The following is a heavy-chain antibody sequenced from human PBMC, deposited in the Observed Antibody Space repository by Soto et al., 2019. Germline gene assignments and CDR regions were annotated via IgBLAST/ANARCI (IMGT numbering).Heavy chain of an antibody. Sequence: EVQLLESGGGLVQPGGSLRLSCAASGFTFSNYAMTWVRQSPGKGLEWVSGISGSGDSKSYADSVKGRFTISRDNSKNTLYLQMNGLRAEDTATYYCAKGAYGSGSYDCWGQGTLVTVSS. D-gene: IGHD3-10*01. CDR3: AKGAYGSGSYDC. CDR1: GFTFSNYA. V-gene: IGHV3-23*01. J-gene: IGHJ4*02. CDR2: ISGSGDSK.